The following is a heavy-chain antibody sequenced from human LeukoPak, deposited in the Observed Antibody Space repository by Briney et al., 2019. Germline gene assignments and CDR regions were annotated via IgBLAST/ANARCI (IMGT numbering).Heavy chain of an antibody. V-gene: IGHV4-59*01. CDR1: GGSISSYY. Sequence: SETLSLTCTVSGGSISSYYWSWIRQPPGKGLEWIGYIYYSGSTNHNPSLKSRVTISVDTSKNQFSLKLSSVTAAGTAVYYCARLASSIEVDYWGQGTLVTVSS. CDR3: ARLASSIEVDY. CDR2: IYYSGST. D-gene: IGHD2-2*01. J-gene: IGHJ4*02.